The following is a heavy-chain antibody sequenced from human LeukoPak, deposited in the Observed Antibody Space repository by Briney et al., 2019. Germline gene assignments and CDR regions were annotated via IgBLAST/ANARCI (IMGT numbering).Heavy chain of an antibody. CDR2: TYHRSKWYS. J-gene: IGHJ5*02. Sequence: SQTLSLTCALSGDSVSSNSAAWNWIRQSPSRGLEWLGRTYHRSKWYSESAVSLKGRIIINPDTSKNQFSLQLNSVAPEDTAVYYCARGPLHVVVPAATWFDPGGQGIRVTVSS. D-gene: IGHD2-2*01. V-gene: IGHV6-1*01. CDR1: GDSVSSNSAA. CDR3: ARGPLHVVVPAATWFDP.